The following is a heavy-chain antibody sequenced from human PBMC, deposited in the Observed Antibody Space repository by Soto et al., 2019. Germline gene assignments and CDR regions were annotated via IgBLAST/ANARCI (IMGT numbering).Heavy chain of an antibody. D-gene: IGHD6-13*01. CDR3: WTTSPGIAAAGGLADDY. Sequence: SAKVSCKASGGPFNGYAVSCVRQAPGQGLEWMGGTIPFFGTANYAQKFQGSVIITADESPRTSYMELSSLRSEDAAVYYCWTTSPGIAAAGGLADDYWGQGTLVTVSS. CDR1: GGPFNGYA. V-gene: IGHV1-69*13. J-gene: IGHJ4*02. CDR2: TIPFFGTA.